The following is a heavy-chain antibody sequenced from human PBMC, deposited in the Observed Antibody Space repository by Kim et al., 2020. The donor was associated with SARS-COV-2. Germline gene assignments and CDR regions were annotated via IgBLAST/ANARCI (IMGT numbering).Heavy chain of an antibody. CDR2: MNPNSGNT. CDR3: ARVGIEGDYEAVYY. J-gene: IGHJ4*02. D-gene: IGHD4-17*01. Sequence: ASVKVSCKASGYTFTSYDINWVRQATGQGLEWMGWMNPNSGNTGYAQKFQGRVTMTRNTSISTAYMELSSLRSEDTAVYYCARVGIEGDYEAVYYWGQGTLVTVSS. CDR1: GYTFTSYD. V-gene: IGHV1-8*01.